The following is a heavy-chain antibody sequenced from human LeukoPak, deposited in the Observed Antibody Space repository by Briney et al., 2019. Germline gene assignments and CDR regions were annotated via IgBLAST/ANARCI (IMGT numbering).Heavy chain of an antibody. CDR2: IYYSGST. Sequence: SETLSLTCTVSGGSITNYYWSWIRQPPGKGLEWIGYIYYSGSTNYNPSLESRVTISVDTSKNQFSLKLSSVTAADTAVYYCARLREEDYFDYWGQGTLVTVSS. J-gene: IGHJ4*02. V-gene: IGHV4-59*08. D-gene: IGHD4-17*01. CDR1: GGSITNYY. CDR3: ARLREEDYFDY.